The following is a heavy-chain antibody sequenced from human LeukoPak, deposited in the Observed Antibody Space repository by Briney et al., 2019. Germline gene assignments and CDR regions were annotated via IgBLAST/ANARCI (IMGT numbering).Heavy chain of an antibody. CDR3: ATARNFRFEY. V-gene: IGHV3-21*01. CDR1: GFTFSNAW. Sequence: GGSLRLSCAASGFTFSNAWMNWVRQAPGKGLEWVSSISSSSSYIYYADSVKGRFTISRDNAKNSLYLQMNSLRAEDTALYFCATARNFRFEYWGQGSLVIVSA. CDR2: ISSSSSYI. J-gene: IGHJ4*02. D-gene: IGHD1-7*01.